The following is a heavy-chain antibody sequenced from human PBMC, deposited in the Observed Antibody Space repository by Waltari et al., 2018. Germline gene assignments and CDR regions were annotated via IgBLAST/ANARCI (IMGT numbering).Heavy chain of an antibody. D-gene: IGHD3-22*01. CDR2: INHSGST. CDR3: ARSGRYYDSSGYSLRAYYFDY. J-gene: IGHJ4*02. Sequence: QVQLQQWGAGLLKPSETLSLTCAVYGGSFSGYYWSWIRQPPGKGREWIGEINHSGSTNYNPSLKSRVTISVDTSKNQFSLKLSSVTAADTAVYYCARSGRYYDSSGYSLRAYYFDYWGQGTLVTVSS. V-gene: IGHV4-34*01. CDR1: GGSFSGYY.